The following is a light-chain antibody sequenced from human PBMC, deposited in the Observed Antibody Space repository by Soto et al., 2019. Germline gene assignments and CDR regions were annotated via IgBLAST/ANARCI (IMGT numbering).Light chain of an antibody. CDR3: SSYTSSSNPYV. CDR1: SSDVGGSNS. V-gene: IGLV2-14*01. J-gene: IGLJ1*01. Sequence: QSALTQPASVSGSPGQSITISCTGTSSDVGGSNSVSWYQQHPGKAPKLMIYDVSNRPSGVSNRFSGSKSGNTASLTISGLQAEDEADYYCSSYTSSSNPYVFGTGTKVTVL. CDR2: DVS.